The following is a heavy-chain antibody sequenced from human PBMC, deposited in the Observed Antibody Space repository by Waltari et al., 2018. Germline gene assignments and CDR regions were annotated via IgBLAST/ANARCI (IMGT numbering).Heavy chain of an antibody. D-gene: IGHD6-13*01. J-gene: IGHJ6*02. CDR2: IVPSDSYT. Sequence: EVQLVQSGAEVKKPGESLRISCKGSGYSFTSYWISWVRKMPGKGREWMGRIVPSDSYTHYSPSFQGHVTISADKSISTAYLQWSSLKASDTAMYYCARHTLRAAAGRNYYYGMDVWGQGTTVTVSS. CDR1: GYSFTSYW. V-gene: IGHV5-10-1*03. CDR3: ARHTLRAAAGRNYYYGMDV.